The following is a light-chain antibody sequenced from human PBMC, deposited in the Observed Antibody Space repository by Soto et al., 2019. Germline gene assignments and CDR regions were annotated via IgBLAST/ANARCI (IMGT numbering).Light chain of an antibody. CDR3: HRYVRSIPT. V-gene: IGKV3-20*01. Sequence: EIVLTQAPGTLALSPGVRATLSFGASQGVISNYLAWYQQKPGQAPRLLIFGASIRVKGIPDRFIVSGSGSYFPLPIRSLEPEDFAVYYCHRYVRSIPTFGQGTKV. J-gene: IGKJ1*01. CDR2: GAS. CDR1: QGVISNY.